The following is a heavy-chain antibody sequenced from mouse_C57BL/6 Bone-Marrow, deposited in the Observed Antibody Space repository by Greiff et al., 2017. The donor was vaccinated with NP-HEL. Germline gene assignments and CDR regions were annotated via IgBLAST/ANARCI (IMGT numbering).Heavy chain of an antibody. Sequence: EVMLVESGGGLVQPGGSLKLSCAASGFTFSDYGMAWVRQAPRKGLEWVAFISNLAYSIYYADTVTGRFTISRENAKNTLYLEMSSLRSEDTAMYYCARASMMAKRGYWYFDVWGTGTTVTVSS. CDR2: ISNLAYSI. V-gene: IGHV5-15*01. D-gene: IGHD2-3*01. J-gene: IGHJ1*03. CDR1: GFTFSDYG. CDR3: ARASMMAKRGYWYFDV.